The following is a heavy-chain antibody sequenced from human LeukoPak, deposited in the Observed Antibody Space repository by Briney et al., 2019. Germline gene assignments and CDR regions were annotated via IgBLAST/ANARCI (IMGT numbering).Heavy chain of an antibody. V-gene: IGHV4-39*01. CDR3: TRNAVPGYFDY. CDR1: GGSISSYY. CDR2: IYYSGST. J-gene: IGHJ4*02. D-gene: IGHD3-10*01. Sequence: SETLSLTCTVSGGSISSYYWSWIRQPPGKGLEWIGTIYYSGSTYYNPSLKSRVTISVDTSKNQFSLKLSSVTAADTAVYYCTRNAVPGYFDYWGQGTLVSVSS.